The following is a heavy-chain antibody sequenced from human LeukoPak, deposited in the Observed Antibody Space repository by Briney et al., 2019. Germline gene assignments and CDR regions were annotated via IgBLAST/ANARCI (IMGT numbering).Heavy chain of an antibody. CDR2: ITTSNTI. Sequence: GGSLRLSCAASGFTFRSYNMAWVRQAPGKGLEWLSYITTSNTISYADSVKGRFTMSRDNAKNSLYLQMNSLRDEDTAVYYCARSANPGVHEFDPWGQGTLVTVSS. CDR3: ARSANPGVHEFDP. CDR1: GFTFRSYN. J-gene: IGHJ5*02. V-gene: IGHV3-48*02. D-gene: IGHD6-6*01.